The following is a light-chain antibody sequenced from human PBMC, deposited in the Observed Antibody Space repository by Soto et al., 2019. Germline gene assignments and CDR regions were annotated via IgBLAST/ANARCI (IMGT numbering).Light chain of an antibody. V-gene: IGLV2-23*01. J-gene: IGLJ2*01. Sequence: QSALTQPASVSGSPGQSITISCTYNLVSSYQQHPGKASNLMTYEGNKRPSGVSNLFSGSNSGNTASLTISRLQAEDEADSYCCSDAGQLVVFGGGTKLTVL. CDR1: YNL. CDR3: CSDAGQLVV. CDR2: EGN.